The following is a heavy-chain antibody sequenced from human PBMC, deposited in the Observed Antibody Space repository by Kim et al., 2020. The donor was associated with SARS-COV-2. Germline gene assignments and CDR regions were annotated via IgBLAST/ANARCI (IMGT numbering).Heavy chain of an antibody. V-gene: IGHV7-4-1*02. D-gene: IGHD3-10*01. CDR3: ARGSGGWFGELYDY. J-gene: IGHJ4*02. Sequence: AQVFTGRFVFSLDTSVSTAYLQISSLKAEDTAVYYCARGSGGWFGELYDYWGQGTLVTVSS.